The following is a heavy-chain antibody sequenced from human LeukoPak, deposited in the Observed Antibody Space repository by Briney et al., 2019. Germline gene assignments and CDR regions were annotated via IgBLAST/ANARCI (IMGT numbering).Heavy chain of an antibody. CDR3: ARSYSSGWRDFDY. D-gene: IGHD6-19*01. V-gene: IGHV3-21*01. J-gene: IGHJ4*02. Sequence: PGGSLRLSCAASGFTFSSYSMNWVRQAPGKGLEWVSSISSSSSYIYYADSVKGRFTISRDNAKNSLYLQMNSLRAEDTAAYYCARSYSSGWRDFDYWGQGTLVTVSS. CDR2: ISSSSSYI. CDR1: GFTFSSYS.